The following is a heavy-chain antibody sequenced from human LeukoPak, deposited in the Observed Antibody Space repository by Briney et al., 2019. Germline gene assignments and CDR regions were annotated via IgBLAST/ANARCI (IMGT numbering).Heavy chain of an antibody. CDR3: ASSGSYRGRAFDI. CDR1: GFTFSSYS. Sequence: PGGSLRLSCAASGFTFSSYSMNWVRQAPGKGLEWVSYISSSSSYIYYADSVKGRFTISRDNAKNSLYLQMNSLRAEDTAVYYCASSGSYRGRAFDIWGQGTMVTVSS. D-gene: IGHD1-26*01. CDR2: ISSSSSYI. J-gene: IGHJ3*02. V-gene: IGHV3-21*05.